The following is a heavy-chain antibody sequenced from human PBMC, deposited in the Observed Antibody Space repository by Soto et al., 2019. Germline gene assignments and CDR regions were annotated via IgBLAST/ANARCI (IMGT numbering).Heavy chain of an antibody. CDR1: GGSLSPNY. D-gene: IGHD3-16*01. J-gene: IGHJ4*02. CDR3: ARLGAYFQALDS. V-gene: IGHV4-59*08. CDR2: IYFAGTT. Sequence: QVQLQESGPGLVKPSETLSLTCSVSGGSLSPNYWSWIRQPPGKGLEWIGYIYFAGTTTYNPSLMNRVTISPDAPKNQFPRSVTSVTAADTGVYYCARLGAYFQALDSWGQGTLVTVSS.